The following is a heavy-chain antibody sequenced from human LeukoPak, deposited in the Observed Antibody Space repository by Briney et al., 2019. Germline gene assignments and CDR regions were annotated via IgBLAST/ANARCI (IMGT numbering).Heavy chain of an antibody. CDR2: INHSGST. J-gene: IGHJ4*02. CDR3: ARGSIADKARLLFDY. V-gene: IGHV4-34*01. D-gene: IGHD6-6*01. CDR1: GGSFNGYY. Sequence: SETLSVTCAVYGGSFNGYYWSWIRQPPGKGLEWIGEINHSGSTNYNPSLKSRVTISVDTSKNQFSLKLSSVTAADTAVYYCARGSIADKARLLFDYWGQGTLLTVSS.